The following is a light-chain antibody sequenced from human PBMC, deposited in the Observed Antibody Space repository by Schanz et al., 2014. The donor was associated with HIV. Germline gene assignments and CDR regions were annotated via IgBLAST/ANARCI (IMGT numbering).Light chain of an antibody. Sequence: EVVMTQSPATLSVSPGERATLSCRASQSVGSSYLAWYQQKPALAPRLLIYDASSRATGIPDRFSGSGSGTDFTLTISRLEPEDFAVYYCQQYGSSPLFGQGTKVEIK. CDR2: DAS. J-gene: IGKJ1*01. V-gene: IGKV3D-20*01. CDR3: QQYGSSPL. CDR1: QSVGSSY.